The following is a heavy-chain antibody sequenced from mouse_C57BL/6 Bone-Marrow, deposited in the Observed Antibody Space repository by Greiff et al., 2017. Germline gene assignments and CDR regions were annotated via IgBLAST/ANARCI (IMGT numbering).Heavy chain of an antibody. D-gene: IGHD2-3*01. J-gene: IGHJ1*03. V-gene: IGHV1-52*01. CDR2: IDPSASET. Sequence: QVQLQQPGAELVRPGSSVKLSCKASGYTFPSYWMHWVKQRPIQGLEWIGNIDPSASETHYNQKFKDKATLTLDTSSSTSYMQLSSLTSEDSAVYYCAGPIYDGYYWYFDVWGTGTTVTVSS. CDR1: GYTFPSYW. CDR3: AGPIYDGYYWYFDV.